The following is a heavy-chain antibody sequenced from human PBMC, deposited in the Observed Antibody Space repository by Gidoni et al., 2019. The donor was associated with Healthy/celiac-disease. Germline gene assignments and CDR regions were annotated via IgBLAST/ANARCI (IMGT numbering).Heavy chain of an antibody. CDR3: ARVLTYYYDSSGDDY. CDR2: IYSGGST. CDR1: GFTVSSNY. Sequence: EVQLVESGGGLIQPGGSLRLSCAASGFTVSSNYMSWVRQAPGKGLEWVSVIYSGGSTYYADSVKGRFTISRDNSKNTLYLQMNSLRAEDTAVYYCARVLTYYYDSSGDDYWGQGTLVTVSS. J-gene: IGHJ4*02. D-gene: IGHD3-22*01. V-gene: IGHV3-53*01.